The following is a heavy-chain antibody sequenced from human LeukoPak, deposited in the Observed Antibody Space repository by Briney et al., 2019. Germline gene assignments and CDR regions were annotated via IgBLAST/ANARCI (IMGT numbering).Heavy chain of an antibody. Sequence: SVKVSCKASGGTFSSYAINWVRQAPGQGLEWMGRIIPILGIANYAQKFQGRVTITADKSTSTAYVELSSLRSEDTAVYYCARDRVAVTLSYFDYWGQGTLVTVSS. V-gene: IGHV1-69*04. CDR1: GGTFSSYA. D-gene: IGHD4-17*01. J-gene: IGHJ4*02. CDR3: ARDRVAVTLSYFDY. CDR2: IIPILGIA.